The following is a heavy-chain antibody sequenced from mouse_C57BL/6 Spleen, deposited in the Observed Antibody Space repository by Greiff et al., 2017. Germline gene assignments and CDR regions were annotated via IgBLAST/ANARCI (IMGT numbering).Heavy chain of an antibody. CDR2: ISDGGSYT. J-gene: IGHJ2*01. CDR3: AREGSSYYFDY. CDR1: GFTFSSYA. D-gene: IGHD1-1*01. Sequence: EVKLMESGGGLVKPGGSLKLSCAASGFTFSSYAMSWVRQTPEKRLEWVATISDGGSYTYYPDNVKGRFTISRDNAKNNLYLQMSHLKSEDTAMYYCAREGSSYYFDYWGQGTTRTVSS. V-gene: IGHV5-4*01.